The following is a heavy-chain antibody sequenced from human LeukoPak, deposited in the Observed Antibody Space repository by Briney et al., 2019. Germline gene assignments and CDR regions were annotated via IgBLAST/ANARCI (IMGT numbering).Heavy chain of an antibody. CDR1: GASINSSGYY. J-gene: IGHJ3*02. D-gene: IGHD3-9*01. CDR3: AREGAGVYFDWPGAFDI. CDR2: HYYSGST. Sequence: PSETLSLTCTVSGASINSSGYYWGWIRQPPGKGLEWIGSHYYSGSTYYNPSLKSRVTISVDTSKNQFSLKLSSVTAADTAVYYCAREGAGVYFDWPGAFDIWGQGTMVTVSS. V-gene: IGHV4-39*07.